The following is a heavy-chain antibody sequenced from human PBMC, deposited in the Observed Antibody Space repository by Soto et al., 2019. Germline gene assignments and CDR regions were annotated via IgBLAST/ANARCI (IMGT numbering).Heavy chain of an antibody. D-gene: IGHD3-9*01. J-gene: IGHJ4*02. V-gene: IGHV1-69*01. CDR1: GGTFSSYA. CDR3: ASVYDILTGYYNFDY. CDR2: IIPIFGTA. Sequence: QVQLVQSGAEVKKPGSSVKVSCKASGGTFSSYAISWLRQAPGEGLEWMGGIIPIFGTANYAQKFQGRVTITADESTSTAYMELSSLRSEDTAVYYCASVYDILTGYYNFDYWGQGTLVTVSS.